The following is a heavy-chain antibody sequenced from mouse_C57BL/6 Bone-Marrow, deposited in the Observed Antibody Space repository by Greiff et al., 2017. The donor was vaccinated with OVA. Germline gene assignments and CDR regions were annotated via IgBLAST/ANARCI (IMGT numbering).Heavy chain of an antibody. CDR2: IYPRSGNT. D-gene: IGHD2-2*01. V-gene: IGHV1-81*01. Sequence: VQLQESGAELARPGASVKLSCKASGYTFTSYGISWVKQRTGQGLEWIGEIYPRSGNTYYNEKFKGKATLTADKSSSTAYMELRSLTSEDSAVYFCASGIYYGYGEGWYFDVWGTGTTVTVSS. CDR1: GYTFTSYG. J-gene: IGHJ1*03. CDR3: ASGIYYGYGEGWYFDV.